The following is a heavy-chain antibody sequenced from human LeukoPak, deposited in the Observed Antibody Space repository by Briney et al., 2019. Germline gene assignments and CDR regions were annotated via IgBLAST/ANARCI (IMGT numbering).Heavy chain of an antibody. V-gene: IGHV4-31*03. J-gene: IGHJ5*02. CDR1: GDSISSGDYY. CDR3: ARDTTYYDILTGFFSATNWFDP. D-gene: IGHD3-9*01. CDR2: IYYSGTT. Sequence: PSETLSLTCTVSGDSISSGDYYWSWIRQHPGKGLEWIGYIYYSGTTYYNPSLKSRVTISVDKSKNQFSLKLSSVTAADTAVYYCARDTTYYDILTGFFSATNWFDPWGQGTLVTVSS.